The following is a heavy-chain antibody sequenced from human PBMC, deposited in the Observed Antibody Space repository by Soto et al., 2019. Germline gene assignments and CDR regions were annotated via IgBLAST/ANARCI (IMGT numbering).Heavy chain of an antibody. CDR1: GFTVNGKKY. CDR3: ATWLLREHAFDI. Sequence: GGSLRLSCAASGFTVNGKKYMFWVRQAPGKGLEWVSALYIADGTFYADSVKGRFSVSIDTSKNTVFLQMNSLRPEDTAVYYCATWLLREHAFDIWGLGTMVTVSS. V-gene: IGHV3-53*01. J-gene: IGHJ3*02. D-gene: IGHD4-17*01. CDR2: LYIADGT.